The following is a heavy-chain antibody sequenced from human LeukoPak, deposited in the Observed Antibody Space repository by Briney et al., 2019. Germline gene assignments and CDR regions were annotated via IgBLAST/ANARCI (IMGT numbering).Heavy chain of an antibody. J-gene: IGHJ4*02. CDR1: GGSFSGYY. Sequence: SETLSLTCAVYGGSFSGYYWSWLRQPPGKGLEWIGEINHSGSANYNPSLKSRVPISLDKSKSQFSLKVSSVTAADTAVYYCARVPEFACGLDYWGQGTLVTVSS. D-gene: IGHD3-10*01. V-gene: IGHV4-34*01. CDR3: ARVPEFACGLDY. CDR2: INHSGSA.